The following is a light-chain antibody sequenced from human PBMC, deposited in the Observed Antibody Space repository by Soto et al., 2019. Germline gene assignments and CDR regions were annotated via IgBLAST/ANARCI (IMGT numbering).Light chain of an antibody. J-gene: IGLJ2*01. CDR2: EVS. Sequence: QSVLTQPPSASGSPGQSVTISCTGTSSDVGAYNYVSWYQQHPGKAPKLMIYEVSKRPSGVPDRFSGSKSGNTASLTVSGLQAEDEADYYCSSHAGSITVLFGGGTKLTVL. V-gene: IGLV2-8*01. CDR3: SSHAGSITVL. CDR1: SSDVGAYNY.